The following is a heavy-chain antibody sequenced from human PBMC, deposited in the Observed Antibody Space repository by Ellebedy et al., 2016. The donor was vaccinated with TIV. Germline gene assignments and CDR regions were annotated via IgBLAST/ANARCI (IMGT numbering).Heavy chain of an antibody. CDR2: ISTTSSYI. J-gene: IGHJ6*02. CDR3: ARDSNSGYYYGMDV. D-gene: IGHD6-19*01. Sequence: LSLTCAASGFVFGSYDMNWVRQAPGKGLEWVASISTTSSYIHYADSVTGRFTISRDNAKKSLSLQMSGLRVEDTAVYYCARDSNSGYYYGMDVWGQGTTVTVSS. V-gene: IGHV3-21*01. CDR1: GFVFGSYD.